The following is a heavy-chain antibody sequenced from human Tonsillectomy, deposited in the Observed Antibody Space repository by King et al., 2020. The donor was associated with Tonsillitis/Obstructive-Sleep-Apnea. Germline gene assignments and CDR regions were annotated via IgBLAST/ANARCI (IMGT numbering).Heavy chain of an antibody. CDR3: ASSSSGVHYYYMDV. J-gene: IGHJ6*03. V-gene: IGHV1-46*01. CDR2: INPSGGST. Sequence: VQLVQSGAEVKKPGASVKVSCKASGYTFTSYYMHWVRQAPGQGLEWMGLINPSGGSTSYAQKFQGRVTMTRDTSTSTVYMELSSLRSEDTAVYYCASSSSGVHYYYMDVWGKGPRSPSP. D-gene: IGHD6-6*01. CDR1: GYTFTSYY.